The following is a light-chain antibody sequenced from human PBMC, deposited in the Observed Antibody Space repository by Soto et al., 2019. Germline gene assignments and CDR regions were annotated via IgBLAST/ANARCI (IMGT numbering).Light chain of an antibody. V-gene: IGLV1-44*01. Sequence: QSVLTQPPSASGTPGQRVTISCSGGSSNIGSYTVNWYQQLPGTAPKLLIYSNNQRPSGVPDRFSGSKSGTSASLAISGLQSEDQALYYCAAWDDSLSGVVFGGGTKLTVL. CDR2: SNN. J-gene: IGLJ2*01. CDR1: SSNIGSYT. CDR3: AAWDDSLSGVV.